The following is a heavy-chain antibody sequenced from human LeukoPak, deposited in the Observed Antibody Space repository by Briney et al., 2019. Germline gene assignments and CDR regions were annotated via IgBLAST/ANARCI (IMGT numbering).Heavy chain of an antibody. V-gene: IGHV3-30-3*01. Sequence: SGGSLRLSCAASGFTFSSYAMHWVRQAPGKGLEWVAVISYDGSNKYYADSVKGRFTISRDNSKNTLYLQMNSLRAEDTAVYYCARSAGPSYFDYWGQGTLVTVSS. D-gene: IGHD6-13*01. J-gene: IGHJ4*02. CDR3: ARSAGPSYFDY. CDR2: ISYDGSNK. CDR1: GFTFSSYA.